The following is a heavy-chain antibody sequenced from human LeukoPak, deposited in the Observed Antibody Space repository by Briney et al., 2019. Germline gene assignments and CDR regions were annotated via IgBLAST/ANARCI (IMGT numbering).Heavy chain of an antibody. CDR3: ARGECSSTSCYGGFDY. J-gene: IGHJ4*02. CDR1: GYTFTSCG. V-gene: IGHV1-18*01. Sequence: ASVKVSCKASGYTFTSCGISWVRQAPGQGLEWMGWISAYNGNTNYAQKLQGRVTMTTDTSTSTAYMELRSLRSDDTAVYYCARGECSSTSCYGGFDYWGQGTLVTVSS. CDR2: ISAYNGNT. D-gene: IGHD2-2*01.